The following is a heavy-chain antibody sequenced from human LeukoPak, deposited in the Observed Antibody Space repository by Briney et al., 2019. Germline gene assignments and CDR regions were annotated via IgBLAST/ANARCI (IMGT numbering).Heavy chain of an antibody. CDR2: IYYSGST. Sequence: SETLCLTCTVSGGSISSSSYFWGWIRQPPGKGLEWIGSIYYSGSTYYNPSLKSRATIFVDTSKNQLSLSLASVTAADTAVYYCAKAIRGFSYGPFDYWGQGTLVTVSS. CDR1: GGSISSSSYF. J-gene: IGHJ4*02. CDR3: AKAIRGFSYGPFDY. V-gene: IGHV4-39*01. D-gene: IGHD5-18*01.